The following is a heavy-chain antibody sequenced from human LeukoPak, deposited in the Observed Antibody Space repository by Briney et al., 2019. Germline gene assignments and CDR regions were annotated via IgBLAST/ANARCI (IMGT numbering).Heavy chain of an antibody. V-gene: IGHV3-9*01. CDR3: ARETTIYCSGGSCYSALDY. D-gene: IGHD2-15*01. J-gene: IGHJ4*02. CDR2: ISWNSGSI. CDR1: GFTFDDYA. Sequence: PGGSLRLSCAASGFTFDDYAMHWVRQAPGKGLEWVSGISWNSGSIGYADSVKGRFTISRDNAKNTLYLQMNSLRAEDTAVYYCARETTIYCSGGSCYSALDYWGQGTLVTVSS.